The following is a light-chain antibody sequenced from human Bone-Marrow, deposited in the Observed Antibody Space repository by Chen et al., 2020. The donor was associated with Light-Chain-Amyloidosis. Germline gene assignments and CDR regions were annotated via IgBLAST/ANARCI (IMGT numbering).Light chain of an antibody. CDR2: DAT. CDR1: QSVNSF. J-gene: IGKJ5*01. V-gene: IGKV3-11*01. Sequence: EIVLPQSPDTLSLSPGERASFSCRASQSVNSFVAWYQQQPGQAPRLLMYDATNRATGIPARFSGNGFETGFTLTINSLEPEDFAVYYCQQRSDWPITFGQGTRLEIK. CDR3: QQRSDWPIT.